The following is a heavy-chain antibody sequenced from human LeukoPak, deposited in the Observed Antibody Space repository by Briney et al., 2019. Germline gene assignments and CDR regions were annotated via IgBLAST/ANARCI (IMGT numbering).Heavy chain of an antibody. D-gene: IGHD6-13*01. CDR3: ARDIVAAVQTGAFDI. Sequence: GGSLRLSCAASGSTFSSYAMHWVRQAPGKGLEYVSAISSNGGSTYYANSVKGRFTISRDNSKNTLYLQMGSLRAEDMAVYYCARDIVAAVQTGAFDIWGQGTMVTVSS. J-gene: IGHJ3*02. V-gene: IGHV3-64*01. CDR1: GSTFSSYA. CDR2: ISSNGGST.